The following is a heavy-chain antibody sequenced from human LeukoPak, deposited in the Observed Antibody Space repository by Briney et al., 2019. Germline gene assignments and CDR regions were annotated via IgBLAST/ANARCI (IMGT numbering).Heavy chain of an antibody. CDR1: GYTFTGYH. CDR2: IQSDSGDT. CDR3: ARDLTGDLYTFFDY. V-gene: IGHV1-2*02. J-gene: IGHJ4*02. Sequence: ASVKVSCKTTGYTFTGYHLHWVRQAPRQGLEWMAWIQSDSGDTNYAQKFQGRVTVTRDKFTRTSYIEVDRLSSDDTAVYYCARDLTGDLYTFFDYWGQGTLVTVSS. D-gene: IGHD3-16*02.